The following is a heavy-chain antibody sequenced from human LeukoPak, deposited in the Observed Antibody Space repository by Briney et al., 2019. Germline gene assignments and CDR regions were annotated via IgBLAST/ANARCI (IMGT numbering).Heavy chain of an antibody. CDR2: IIPIFGTA. V-gene: IGHV1-69*01. Sequence: SVKVSCKASGGTFSSYAISWVRQAPGQGLGWMGGIIPIFGTANYAQKFQGRATITADESTSTAYMELSSLRSEDTAVYYCARLSEVGDTAMVPDYWGQGTLVTVSS. J-gene: IGHJ4*02. CDR3: ARLSEVGDTAMVPDY. CDR1: GGTFSSYA. D-gene: IGHD5-18*01.